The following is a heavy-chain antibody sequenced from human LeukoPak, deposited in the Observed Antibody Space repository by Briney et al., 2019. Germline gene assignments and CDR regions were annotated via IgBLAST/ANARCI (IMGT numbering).Heavy chain of an antibody. CDR2: MYSGGNT. D-gene: IGHD1-1*01. V-gene: IGHV3-53*01. CDR3: TRWNGGDWYFDL. CDR1: GFTFSSYW. Sequence: GGSLRLSCAASGFTFSSYWMSWVRQAPGKGLEWVSVMYSGGNTYYAELVKGRFTISRDHSRNTLFVQMNNLRGEDTAVYYCTRWNGGDWYFDLWGRGTLVTVSS. J-gene: IGHJ2*01.